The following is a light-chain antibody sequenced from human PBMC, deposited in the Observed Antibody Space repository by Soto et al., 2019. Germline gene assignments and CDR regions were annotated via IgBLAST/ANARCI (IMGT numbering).Light chain of an antibody. J-gene: IGKJ4*01. CDR2: AAS. CDR1: QSVNSF. CDR3: QQYQSYLS. V-gene: IGKV1-39*01. Sequence: DVQMTQSPSSLSASVGDRVTITCRASQSVNSFLNWYQQKPGKAPKLLIYAASSLHSAFPSRFSGSGSGTEFTLTISSLQPDDFATYFCQQYQSYLSFAGGTKVDIK.